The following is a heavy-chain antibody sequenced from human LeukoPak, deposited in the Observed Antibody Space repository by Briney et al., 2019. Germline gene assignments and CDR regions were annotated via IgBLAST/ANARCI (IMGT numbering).Heavy chain of an antibody. CDR2: INPNSGGT. CDR3: ARDGGYYDSSGSLDY. J-gene: IGHJ4*02. V-gene: IGHV1-2*02. Sequence: ASVKVSCKASGYTFTSYDINWVRQAPGQGLEWMGWINPNSGGTNYAQKFQGRVTMTRDTSISTAYMELSRLRSDDTAVYYCARDGGYYDSSGSLDYWGQGTLVTVSS. CDR1: GYTFTSYD. D-gene: IGHD3-22*01.